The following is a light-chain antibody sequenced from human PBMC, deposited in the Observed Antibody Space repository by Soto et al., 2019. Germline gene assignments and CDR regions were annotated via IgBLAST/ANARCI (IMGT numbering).Light chain of an antibody. J-gene: IGLJ1*01. Sequence: QSALTQPASVSGSPGQSITISCTGTSSDVGGYNYVSWYQQHPGKAPKVIIYEVTNRPSGVSNRFSGSKSGNTASLTISGLQAEDEADYYCTSYTSSSTRVFGTGTKLTVL. CDR3: TSYTSSSTRV. CDR2: EVT. CDR1: SSDVGGYNY. V-gene: IGLV2-14*01.